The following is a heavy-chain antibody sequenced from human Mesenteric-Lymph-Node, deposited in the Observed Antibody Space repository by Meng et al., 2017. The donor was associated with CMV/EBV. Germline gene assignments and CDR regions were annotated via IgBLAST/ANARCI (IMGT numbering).Heavy chain of an antibody. CDR2: VSWNGSRT. CDR1: GFTFSNSD. V-gene: IGHV3-19*01. Sequence: GESLKISCAASGFTFSNSDMNWVRQAPGKGLEWVSGVSWNGSRTHYVDSVKGRFTISRDNSKNTLYLQMNSLRAEDTAVYYCPPPMTTVTFDYWGQGTLVTVSS. J-gene: IGHJ4*02. D-gene: IGHD4-11*01. CDR3: PPPMTTVTFDY.